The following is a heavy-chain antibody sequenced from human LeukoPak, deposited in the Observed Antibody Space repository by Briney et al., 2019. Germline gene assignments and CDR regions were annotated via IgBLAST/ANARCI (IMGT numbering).Heavy chain of an antibody. D-gene: IGHD6-13*01. J-gene: IGHJ4*02. CDR3: ASFAAGTRKTDY. CDR2: ISSSGSTI. Sequence: GGSLRLSCAASGFTFSDYYMSWIRQAPGKGLEWVSYISSSGSTIYYADSVKGRYTISRDNAKNSLYLQMNSLRAEDTAVYYCASFAAGTRKTDYWGQGTLVTVSS. CDR1: GFTFSDYY. V-gene: IGHV3-11*01.